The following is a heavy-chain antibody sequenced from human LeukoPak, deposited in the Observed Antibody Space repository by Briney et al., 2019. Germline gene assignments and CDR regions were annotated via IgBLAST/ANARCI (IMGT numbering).Heavy chain of an antibody. Sequence: PGGSLRLSCAASGFTFSSYGMHWVRQAPGKGLEWVAVIWYDGSNKYYADSVKGRFTISRDNSKNTLYLQMNSLRAEDTAVYYCAKLGYCSGGSCYPFYYYYYYMDVWGKGTTVTVSS. V-gene: IGHV3-33*06. CDR3: AKLGYCSGGSCYPFYYYYYYMDV. CDR2: IWYDGSNK. J-gene: IGHJ6*03. CDR1: GFTFSSYG. D-gene: IGHD2-15*01.